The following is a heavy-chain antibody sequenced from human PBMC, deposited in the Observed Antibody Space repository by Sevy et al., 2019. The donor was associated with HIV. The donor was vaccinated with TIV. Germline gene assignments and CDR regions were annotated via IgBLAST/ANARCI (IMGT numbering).Heavy chain of an antibody. Sequence: GGSLRLSCAASGFTFSNYAMNWVRQTPGKGLEWVSSISGSGDNTYYADSVKGRFTISRDISYNTVTLQMSSLRAEDTAVYYCANYENFWSGYLAMDVWGQGTTVTVSS. CDR3: ANYENFWSGYLAMDV. CDR1: GFTFSNYA. J-gene: IGHJ6*02. CDR2: ISGSGDNT. D-gene: IGHD3-3*02. V-gene: IGHV3-23*01.